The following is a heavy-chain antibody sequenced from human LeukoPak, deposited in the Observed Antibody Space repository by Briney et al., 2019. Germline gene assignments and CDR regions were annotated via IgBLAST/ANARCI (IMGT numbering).Heavy chain of an antibody. V-gene: IGHV4-34*01. Sequence: SETLSLTCAVYGESFDSFYWNWVRQAPGKGLEWLGEVNQSGGSDYIPALESRVAISADASKRQFSLKLISVTAADTAVYYCAVRLTTGRLGTATTWFDPWGQGTLVSVSS. CDR1: GESFDSFY. J-gene: IGHJ5*02. CDR3: AVRLTTGRLGTATTWFDP. D-gene: IGHD1-1*01. CDR2: VNQSGGS.